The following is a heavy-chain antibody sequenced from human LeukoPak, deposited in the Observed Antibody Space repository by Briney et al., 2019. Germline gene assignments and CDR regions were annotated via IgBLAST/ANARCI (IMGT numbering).Heavy chain of an antibody. V-gene: IGHV4-59*08. CDR2: VFYTGSA. Sequence: SETLSLTCSVSGASISSHYWSWIRQSPGKGLEWIGYVFYTGSASYNPSLKSRVTISVDTSKNQFSLKLSSVTAADTAVYYCARHLDYDSSGYRLTDYYMDVWGKGTTVTVSS. CDR1: GASISSHY. J-gene: IGHJ6*03. D-gene: IGHD3-22*01. CDR3: ARHLDYDSSGYRLTDYYMDV.